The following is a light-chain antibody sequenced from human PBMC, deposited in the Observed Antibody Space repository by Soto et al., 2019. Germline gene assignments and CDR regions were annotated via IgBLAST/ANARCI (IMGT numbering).Light chain of an antibody. J-gene: IGLJ1*01. CDR3: SSFTSSMTNV. Sequence: QSALTQPASVSGSPGESITISCTGTSSDVGGYNSVSWYQHHPGKDPKLILSDVGDRPSGVSYRFSGSKSGNTASLTISALQAADEYDYFCSSFTSSMTNVFGSGTKVTVL. CDR2: DVG. CDR1: SSDVGGYNS. V-gene: IGLV2-14*03.